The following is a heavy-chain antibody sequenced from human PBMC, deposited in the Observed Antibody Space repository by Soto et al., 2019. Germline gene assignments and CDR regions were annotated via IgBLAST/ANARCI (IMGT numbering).Heavy chain of an antibody. CDR2: INHGGGL. V-gene: IGHV4-34*01. CDR3: ARVVVGPTPGHFDP. J-gene: IGHJ5*02. Sequence: QVQLQQWGAGLLKPSETLSLTCAVYGGSFNTYYWSWIRQPPGKGLEWIGEINHGGGLRYNPSLKSRVSISVDTSTNQFSLKETSVIAADTAVYNCARVVVGPTPGHFDPGGQGTLVTVSS. CDR1: GGSFNTYY. D-gene: IGHD1-26*01.